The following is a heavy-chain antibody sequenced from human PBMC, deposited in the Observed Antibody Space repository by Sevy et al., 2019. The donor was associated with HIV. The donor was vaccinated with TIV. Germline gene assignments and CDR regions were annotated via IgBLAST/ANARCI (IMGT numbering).Heavy chain of an antibody. J-gene: IGHJ4*02. D-gene: IGHD3-10*01. CDR3: ARRGTYYYGSGSYYNDRYFDY. CDR1: GGSISSSSYY. V-gene: IGHV4-39*01. CDR2: IYYSGST. Sequence: SETLSLTCTVSGGSISSSSYYWGWIRQPPGKGLEWIGSIYYSGSTYYNPSLKSRVTISVDTSKNPFSRKLSSVTAADTAVYYCARRGTYYYGSGSYYNDRYFDYWGQGTLVTVSS.